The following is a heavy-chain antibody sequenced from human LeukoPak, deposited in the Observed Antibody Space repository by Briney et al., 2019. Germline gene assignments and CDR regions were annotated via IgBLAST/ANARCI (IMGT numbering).Heavy chain of an antibody. CDR3: ATRPEYSSY. CDR1: GFTFSSYE. J-gene: IGHJ4*02. CDR2: ISSSGSTK. V-gene: IGHV3-48*03. D-gene: IGHD6-6*01. Sequence: PGGSLRLSCAASGFTFSSYEMNWVRQAPGKGLEWVSYISSSGSTKYYADSVKGRFTISRDNAKNSLYLQMNSQRAEDTAVYHCATRPEYSSYWGQGTLVTVSS.